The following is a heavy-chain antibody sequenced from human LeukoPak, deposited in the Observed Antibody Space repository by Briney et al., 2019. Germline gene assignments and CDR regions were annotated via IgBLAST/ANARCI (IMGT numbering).Heavy chain of an antibody. CDR2: ISSSSSYI. Sequence: PGGSLRLSCAASGFTFSSYSMNWVRQAPGKGLEWVSSISSSSSYIYYADSVKGRFTISRDNAKNSLYLQMNSLRAEDTAVHYCARDTLLLWFGERKSYYYYGMDVWGQGTTVTVSS. CDR1: GFTFSSYS. D-gene: IGHD3-10*01. V-gene: IGHV3-21*01. CDR3: ARDTLLLWFGERKSYYYYGMDV. J-gene: IGHJ6*02.